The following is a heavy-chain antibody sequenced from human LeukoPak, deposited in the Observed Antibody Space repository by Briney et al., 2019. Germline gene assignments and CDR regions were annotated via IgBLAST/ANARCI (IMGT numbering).Heavy chain of an antibody. Sequence: ASVKVSCKASGYTFTGYYMHWVRQAPGQGIEGMGWINPNSGGTNYAQKFQGRVTMTRHTSISTAYMELSRLRSDDTAVYYCARDLYYDSSGYYYYYYYMDVWGKGTTVTVSS. CDR2: INPNSGGT. CDR3: ARDLYYDSSGYYYYYYYMDV. CDR1: GYTFTGYY. J-gene: IGHJ6*03. D-gene: IGHD3-22*01. V-gene: IGHV1-2*02.